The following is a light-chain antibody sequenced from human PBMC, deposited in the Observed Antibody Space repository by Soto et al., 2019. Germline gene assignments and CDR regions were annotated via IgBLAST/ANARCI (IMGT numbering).Light chain of an antibody. J-gene: IGKJ1*01. CDR3: QQSYSNPRT. V-gene: IGKV1-39*01. CDR2: AAS. Sequence: DIQMTQSPSSLSASVGDRVTITCRASQSIRTYLNWYQQKPGKAPKFLICAASTLQSGVPSRFSGSGSGTDFTLTISSLQPEDFATYYCQQSYSNPRTFGQGTKVEIK. CDR1: QSIRTY.